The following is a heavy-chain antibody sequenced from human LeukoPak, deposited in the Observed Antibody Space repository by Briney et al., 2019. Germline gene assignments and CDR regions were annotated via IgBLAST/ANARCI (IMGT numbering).Heavy chain of an antibody. V-gene: IGHV3-23*01. CDR2: ISGSGGST. CDR3: AKTVHWSGYRPIYYYYIDV. Sequence: GGSLRLSCVASGFTFNNYAMHWVRQAPGKGLEWVSAISGSGGSTYYADSVKGRFTISRDNSKNTLYLQMNSLRAEDTAVYYCAKTVHWSGYRPIYYYYIDVWGKGTTVTVSS. D-gene: IGHD3-3*01. J-gene: IGHJ6*03. CDR1: GFTFNNYA.